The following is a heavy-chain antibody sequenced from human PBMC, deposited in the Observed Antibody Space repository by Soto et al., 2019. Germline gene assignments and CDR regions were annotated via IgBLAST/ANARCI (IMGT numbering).Heavy chain of an antibody. CDR3: ARDGWFSALRIPFGLDV. CDR1: GYTFSNYY. D-gene: IGHD3-3*01. Sequence: QVQLVQSGAEVKKPGASVTVSCKATGYTFSNYYIHWVRQAPGQGLDWMGIINPNGGSTTYAQKFQGRATITRDTSTNTVYMELSSLPSEAPALYYRARDGWFSALRIPFGLDVWGQGTTVTVS. CDR2: INPNGGST. J-gene: IGHJ6*02. V-gene: IGHV1-46*01.